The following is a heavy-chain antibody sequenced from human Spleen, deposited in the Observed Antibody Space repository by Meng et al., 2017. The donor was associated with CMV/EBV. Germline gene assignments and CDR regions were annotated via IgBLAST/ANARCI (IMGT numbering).Heavy chain of an antibody. J-gene: IGHJ4*02. Sequence: GESLKISCAASGFTFSSYGMHWVRQAPGKGLEWVSYISSSGSTIYYADSVKGRFTISRDNAKNSLYLQMNSLRAEDTAVYYCASRCSSTSCNIFDYWGQGTLVTVSS. D-gene: IGHD2-2*02. CDR2: ISSSGSTI. CDR1: GFTFSSYG. CDR3: ASRCSSTSCNIFDY. V-gene: IGHV3-48*04.